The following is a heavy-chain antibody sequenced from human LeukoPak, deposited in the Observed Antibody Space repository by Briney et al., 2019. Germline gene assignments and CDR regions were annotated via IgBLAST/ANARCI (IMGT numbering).Heavy chain of an antibody. CDR3: ARDATCSGGSCYRGYYYYGMDV. CDR2: IYTSGST. D-gene: IGHD2-15*01. V-gene: IGHV4-61*02. J-gene: IGHJ6*02. CDR1: GGSISSGSYY. Sequence: SQTLSLACTVSGGSISSGSYYWSWIRQPAGKGLEWIGRIYTSGSTNYNPSLKSRVTISVDTSKNQFSLKLSSVTAADTAVYYCARDATCSGGSCYRGYYYYGMDVWGQGTTVTVSS.